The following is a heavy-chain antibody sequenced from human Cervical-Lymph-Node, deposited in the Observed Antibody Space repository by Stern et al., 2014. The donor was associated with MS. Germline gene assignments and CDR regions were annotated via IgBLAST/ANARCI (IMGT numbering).Heavy chain of an antibody. J-gene: IGHJ4*02. D-gene: IGHD2-21*02. V-gene: IGHV4-31*03. CDR2: IYYTGRT. Sequence: QVQLGQSGPGLVKPSQTLSLTCTVSGGSISGTTYYWSWIRQHPGKGLEWIGYIYYTGRTYYNPSLTSRLTMSVDTSSNQFFLRLSSVTAADTAVYYCARGTASFDSWGQGTPITVSS. CDR3: ARGTASFDS. CDR1: GGSISGTTYY.